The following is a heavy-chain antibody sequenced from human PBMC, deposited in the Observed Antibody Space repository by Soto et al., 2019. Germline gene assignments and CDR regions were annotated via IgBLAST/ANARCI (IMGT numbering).Heavy chain of an antibody. CDR3: AKNIGSSSGFDY. V-gene: IGHV3-30*18. CDR1: GFTFSSYG. J-gene: IGHJ4*02. CDR2: ISYDGSNK. Sequence: QVQLGESGGGVVQPGRSLRLSCGASGFTFSSYGMHWVRQAPGKVLEWVAVISYDGSNKYYADSVKGRFTISRDNSKNTLYLQMYSLRADDTAIYYCAKNIGSSSGFDYWGQGTLVTVSS. D-gene: IGHD6-6*01.